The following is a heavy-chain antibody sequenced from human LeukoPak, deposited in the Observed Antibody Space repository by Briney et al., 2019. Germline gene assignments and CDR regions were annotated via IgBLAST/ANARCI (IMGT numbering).Heavy chain of an antibody. Sequence: GGSLRLSSAASGFTFDDYAMHWVRQAPGKGLEWVSGISWNSGRIGYADSVKGRFTISRDNAENSLYLQMNSLRAEDTALYYCAKDRSGGSSYYYGMDVWSQGTTVTVSS. CDR1: GFTFDDYA. J-gene: IGHJ6*02. D-gene: IGHD2-15*01. CDR3: AKDRSGGSSYYYGMDV. V-gene: IGHV3-9*01. CDR2: ISWNSGRI.